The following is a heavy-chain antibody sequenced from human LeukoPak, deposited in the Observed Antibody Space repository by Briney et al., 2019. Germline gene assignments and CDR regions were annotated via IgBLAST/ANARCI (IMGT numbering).Heavy chain of an antibody. CDR2: ITSSSDTI. V-gene: IGHV3-48*04. D-gene: IGHD2-2*01. Sequence: PGGSLRLSCAGSGFIFRSYHMNWVRQAPGKGLEWVAFITSSSDTISYADSVKGRFTISRDNAKNSLYVQMKSLRVEDTAVYYCARVAAVVPAAIARRGAFDIWGQGTMVTVSS. J-gene: IGHJ3*02. CDR1: GFIFRSYH. CDR3: ARVAAVVPAAIARRGAFDI.